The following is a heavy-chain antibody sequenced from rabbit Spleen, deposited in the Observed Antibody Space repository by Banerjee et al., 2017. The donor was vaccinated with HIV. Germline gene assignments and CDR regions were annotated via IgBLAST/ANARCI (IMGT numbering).Heavy chain of an antibody. CDR3: ARAGYGGVGYSTVGDL. D-gene: IGHD7-1*01. CDR1: GVSFIAGYY. J-gene: IGHJ3*01. Sequence: QQQLVESGGGQVKPGGTLTLSCKASGVSFIAGYYMCWVRQAPGKGLEWIACIHGGSINNIYYANWAKGRFTISKTSSTTVTLQMTSLTAADTATYFCARAGYGGVGYSTVGDLWGQGTLVTV. V-gene: IGHV1S45*01. CDR2: IHGGSINNI.